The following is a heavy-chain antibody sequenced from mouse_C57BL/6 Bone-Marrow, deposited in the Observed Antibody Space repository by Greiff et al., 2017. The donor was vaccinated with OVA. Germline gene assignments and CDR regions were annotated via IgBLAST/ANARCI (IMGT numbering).Heavy chain of an antibody. V-gene: IGHV1-63*01. Sequence: VQLQESGAELVRPGTSVKMSCKASGYTFPNYWIGWAKQRPGHGLEWIGDIYPGGGYTNYNEKFKGKATLTADKSSSTAYMQFSSLTSEDSAIYYCARVGLPIGHWYFDVWGTGTTVTGSS. CDR3: ARVGLPIGHWYFDV. CDR1: GYTFPNYW. J-gene: IGHJ1*03. CDR2: IYPGGGYT. D-gene: IGHD2-4*01.